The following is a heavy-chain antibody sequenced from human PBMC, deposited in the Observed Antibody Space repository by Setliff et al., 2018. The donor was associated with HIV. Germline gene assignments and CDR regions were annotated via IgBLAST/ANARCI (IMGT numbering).Heavy chain of an antibody. CDR1: GFIFSRYG. CDR3: ARLRLYNSALDY. J-gene: IGHJ4*02. D-gene: IGHD3-10*01. V-gene: IGHV3-66*02. CDR2: IRGST. Sequence: GGSLRLSCAASGFIFSRYGMGWLRQAPGKGLEWLSVIRGSTYHADSVNGRFTLSRDISENALYLQIDSLRPEDTAVYYCARLRLYNSALDYWGQGTLVTVSS.